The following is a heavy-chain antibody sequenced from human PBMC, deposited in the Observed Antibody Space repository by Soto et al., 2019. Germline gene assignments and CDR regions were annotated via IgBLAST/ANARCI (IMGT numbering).Heavy chain of an antibody. V-gene: IGHV4-39*01. Sequence: LSLTCTVSGGSISSSSYYWVWIRQPPGKGLEWIGSIYYSGTTYYNPSLKSRVTISVDTSKNQFSLKLRSVTAADTAVYYCARQSPDYLGSVGWFDPWGQGTLVTVSS. CDR2: IYYSGTT. CDR3: ARQSPDYLGSVGWFDP. D-gene: IGHD1-26*01. CDR1: GGSISSSSYY. J-gene: IGHJ5*02.